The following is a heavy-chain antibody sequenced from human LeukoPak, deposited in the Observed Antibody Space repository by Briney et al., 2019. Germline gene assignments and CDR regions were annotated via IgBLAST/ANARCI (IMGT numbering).Heavy chain of an antibody. CDR1: GFTFDDYA. J-gene: IGHJ4*02. Sequence: GRSLRLSCAASGFTFDDYAMHWVRQAPGKGLEWVSGISWNSGSIGYADSVKGRFTISRDNAKNSLYLQMNSLRAEDTAVYYCASPITMVRGVTFDYWGQGTLVTVSS. V-gene: IGHV3-9*01. CDR2: ISWNSGSI. D-gene: IGHD3-10*01. CDR3: ASPITMVRGVTFDY.